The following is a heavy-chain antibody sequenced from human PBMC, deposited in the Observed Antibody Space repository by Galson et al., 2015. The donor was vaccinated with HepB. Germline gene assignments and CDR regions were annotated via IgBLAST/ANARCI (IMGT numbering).Heavy chain of an antibody. CDR1: GFTFSSYW. Sequence: SLRLSCAASGFTFSSYWMHWVRQAPGKGLVWVSRINSDGSSTSYADSVKGRFTISRDNAKNTLYLQMNSLRAEDTAVYYCARDGQGYSLLWFGELSNYYYGMDVWGQGTTVTVSS. V-gene: IGHV3-74*01. D-gene: IGHD3-10*01. J-gene: IGHJ6*02. CDR3: ARDGQGYSLLWFGELSNYYYGMDV. CDR2: INSDGSST.